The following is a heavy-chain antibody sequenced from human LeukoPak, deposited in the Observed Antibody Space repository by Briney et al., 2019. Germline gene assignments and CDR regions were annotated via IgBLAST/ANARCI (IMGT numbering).Heavy chain of an antibody. Sequence: PGGSLRLSCAASGFTVSSNYMSWVRQAPGKGLEWVSVIYSGGSTYYADSVKGRFTISRDNSKNTLYLQMNSLRAEDTAVYYCARGSRRSYSDYWGQGTLVTVSS. D-gene: IGHD3-10*01. CDR2: IYSGGST. J-gene: IGHJ4*02. CDR3: ARGSRRSYSDY. CDR1: GFTVSSNY. V-gene: IGHV3-53*01.